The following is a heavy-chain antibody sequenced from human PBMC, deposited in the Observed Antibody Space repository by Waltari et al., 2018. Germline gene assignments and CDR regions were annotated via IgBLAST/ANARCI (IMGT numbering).Heavy chain of an antibody. CDR1: GYTFTDYY. D-gene: IGHD1-26*01. Sequence: EVQLVQSGAEVKKPGATVKISCKASGYTFTDYYMHWVQQAPGKGLAWMGRGDPEDGETIYAEKVEGIVTITSDTSTDTAYMELSSLRSEDTAVYYCATDPLSLVGDYAFDIWGQGTMVTVSS. CDR3: ATDPLSLVGDYAFDI. J-gene: IGHJ3*02. CDR2: GDPEDGET. V-gene: IGHV1-69-2*01.